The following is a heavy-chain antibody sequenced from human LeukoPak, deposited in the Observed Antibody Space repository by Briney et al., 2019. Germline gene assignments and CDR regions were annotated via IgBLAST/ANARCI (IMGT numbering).Heavy chain of an antibody. CDR2: ISSSSSYI. CDR3: ARERGLSQQLVDY. J-gene: IGHJ4*02. D-gene: IGHD6-13*01. Sequence: GGSLRLSCAASGFTFSSYSMNWVRQAPGKGLEWVSSISSSSSYIYYADSVKGRFIISRDNAKNSLYLQMNSLRAEDTAVYYCARERGLSQQLVDYWGQGTLVTVSS. V-gene: IGHV3-21*01. CDR1: GFTFSSYS.